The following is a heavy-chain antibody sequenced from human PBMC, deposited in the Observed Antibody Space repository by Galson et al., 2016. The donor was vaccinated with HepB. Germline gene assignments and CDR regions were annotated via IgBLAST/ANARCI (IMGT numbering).Heavy chain of an antibody. Sequence: SETLSLTCTVSGGSISSSSYYWGWIRQPPGMGLEWIGSISYSGSTYYNPSLKSRVTISIDKSKNQFSLRVSSVTAADTAVYYCARGLDNGYIYWYFDLWGRGTLVAVSS. V-gene: IGHV4-39*07. D-gene: IGHD5-24*01. J-gene: IGHJ2*01. CDR3: ARGLDNGYIYWYFDL. CDR1: GGSISSSSYY. CDR2: ISYSGST.